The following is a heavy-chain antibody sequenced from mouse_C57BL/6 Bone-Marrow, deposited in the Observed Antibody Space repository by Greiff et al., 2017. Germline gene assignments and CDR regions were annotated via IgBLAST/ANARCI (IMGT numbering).Heavy chain of an antibody. D-gene: IGHD2-3*01. CDR3: ARRWLLPFAY. J-gene: IGHJ3*01. Sequence: EVQLQESGGDLVKPGGSLKLSCAASGFTFSSYGMSWVRQTPDKRLEWVATISSGGSYTYDPDSVKGRFTISRDNAKNTLYLQMSSLKSEDTAMYYCARRWLLPFAYWGQGTLVTVSA. CDR2: ISSGGSYT. V-gene: IGHV5-6*01. CDR1: GFTFSSYG.